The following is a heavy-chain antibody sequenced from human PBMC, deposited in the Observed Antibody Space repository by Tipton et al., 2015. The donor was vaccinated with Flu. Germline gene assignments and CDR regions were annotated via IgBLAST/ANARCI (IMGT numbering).Heavy chain of an antibody. Sequence: TLSLTCAVSGDYISGDYFWDWIRQPPGEGLEWIATIRRSRSTKYNPSLESRVTISVDTSKNQFSLEMRSVTAADMAIYYCARRDFSNYVSDPKNWFDRWGQGTLVTVSS. J-gene: IGHJ5*02. CDR3: ARRDFSNYVSDPKNWFDR. D-gene: IGHD4-11*01. V-gene: IGHV4-38-2*01. CDR2: IRRSRST. CDR1: GDYISGDYF.